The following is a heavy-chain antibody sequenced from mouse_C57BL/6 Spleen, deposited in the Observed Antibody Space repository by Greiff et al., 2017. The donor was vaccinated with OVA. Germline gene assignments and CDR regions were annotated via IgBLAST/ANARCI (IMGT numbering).Heavy chain of an antibody. Sequence: VKLMESGPELVKPGASVKISCKASGYAFSSSWMNWVKQRPGKGLEWIGRIYPGDGDTNYNGKFKGKATLTADKSSSTAYMQLSSLTSEDSAVYFCARLDDGYYRAMDYWGQGTSVTVSS. J-gene: IGHJ4*01. CDR2: IYPGDGDT. D-gene: IGHD2-3*01. CDR1: GYAFSSSW. CDR3: ARLDDGYYRAMDY. V-gene: IGHV1-82*01.